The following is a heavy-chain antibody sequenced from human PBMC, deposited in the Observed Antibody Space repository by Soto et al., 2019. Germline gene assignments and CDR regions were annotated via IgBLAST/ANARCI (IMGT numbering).Heavy chain of an antibody. Sequence: SETLSLTCTVSGGSISTYYWSWIRQPPGKGLEWIGYIYYSGSTNYNPSLKSRVTISVDTSKNQFSLKLSSVSAADTAVYYCARDGARYVFCSAPYYFDSGGQEPLVTVPS. CDR2: IYYSGST. V-gene: IGHV4-59*01. CDR3: ARDGARYVFCSAPYYFDS. J-gene: IGHJ4*02. CDR1: GGSISTYY. D-gene: IGHD3-3*01.